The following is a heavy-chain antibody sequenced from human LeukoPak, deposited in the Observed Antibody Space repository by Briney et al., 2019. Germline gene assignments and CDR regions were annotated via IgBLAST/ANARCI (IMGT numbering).Heavy chain of an antibody. Sequence: SETLSLTCAVYGGSFSGYYWSWIRQPPGKGLEWIGEINHSGSTNYNPSLKSRVTISVDTSKNQFSLKLSSVTAADTAVYYCAREGSSIAARPYYFDYWGQGTLVTVSS. V-gene: IGHV4-34*01. J-gene: IGHJ4*02. CDR3: AREGSSIAARPYYFDY. CDR1: GGSFSGYY. D-gene: IGHD6-6*01. CDR2: INHSGST.